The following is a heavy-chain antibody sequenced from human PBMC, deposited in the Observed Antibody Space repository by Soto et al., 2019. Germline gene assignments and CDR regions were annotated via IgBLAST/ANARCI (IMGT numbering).Heavy chain of an antibody. D-gene: IGHD3-3*01. Sequence: EVQLVESGGGLVKPGGSLRLSCAASGFTFSSYSMNWVRQAPGKGLEWVSSISSSSSYIYYADSVKGRFTISRDNAKNSLYLQMNSLRAEDTAVYYCAREGYYDFWSGYYTDYYYGMDVWGQGTTVTVSS. CDR1: GFTFSSYS. CDR2: ISSSSSYI. J-gene: IGHJ6*02. V-gene: IGHV3-21*01. CDR3: AREGYYDFWSGYYTDYYYGMDV.